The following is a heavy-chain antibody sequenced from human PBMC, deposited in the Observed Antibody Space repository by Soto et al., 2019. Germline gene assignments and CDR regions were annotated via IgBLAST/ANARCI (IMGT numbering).Heavy chain of an antibody. J-gene: IGHJ4*02. Sequence: QVQLVESGGGVVQPGRSLRLSCVASGFTFSSYGMHWVRQAPGKGLEWVAVIWYDGSNKYYADSVKGRFTISRDNSKNTLYLQMNSLRAEDTAVYYCASSSVDYFDYWGQGTLVTVSS. CDR3: ASSSVDYFDY. CDR2: IWYDGSNK. CDR1: GFTFSSYG. V-gene: IGHV3-33*01.